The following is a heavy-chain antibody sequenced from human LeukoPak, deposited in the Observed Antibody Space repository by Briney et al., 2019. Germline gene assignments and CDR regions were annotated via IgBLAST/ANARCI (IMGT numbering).Heavy chain of an antibody. V-gene: IGHV3-21*01. CDR1: GFTFSSYS. J-gene: IGHJ4*02. CDR3: ARSRGVVGYFDY. D-gene: IGHD3-22*01. Sequence: PGGSLRLSCAASGFTFSSYSMNWVRQAPGKGLEWVSSISSSGSYIYYADSVKGRFTISRDNAKNSLYLQMNSLRAEDTAVYYCARSRGVVGYFDYWGQGTRVSVSS. CDR2: ISSSGSYI.